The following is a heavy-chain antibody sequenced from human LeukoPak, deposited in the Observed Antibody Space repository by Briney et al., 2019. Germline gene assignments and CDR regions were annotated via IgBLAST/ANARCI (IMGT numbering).Heavy chain of an antibody. D-gene: IGHD3-16*02. V-gene: IGHV1-69*05. Sequence: SVKASCKASGGTFSSYAISWARQAPGQGLEWMGGIIPIFGTANYAQKFQGRVTITTDESTSTAYMELSSLRSEDTAVYYCAGASDYVWGSYRYRPYYYYMDVWGKGTTVTVSS. CDR1: GGTFSSYA. CDR3: AGASDYVWGSYRYRPYYYYMDV. J-gene: IGHJ6*03. CDR2: IIPIFGTA.